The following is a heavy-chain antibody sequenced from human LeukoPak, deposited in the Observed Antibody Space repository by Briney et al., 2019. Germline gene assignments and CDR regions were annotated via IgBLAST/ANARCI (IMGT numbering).Heavy chain of an antibody. V-gene: IGHV3-13*04. CDR3: AREGGDKALMD. CDR2: IGTAGDT. J-gene: IGHJ4*02. D-gene: IGHD5-18*01. Sequence: QSGGSLRLSCAASGFTFSNFDTHWVRQDTGKSLEWVSTIGTAGDTYYADSVKGRFTISRENAKNSFYLQMNSLRAGDTAVYYCAREGGDKALMDWGQGTLVTVSS. CDR1: GFTFSNFD.